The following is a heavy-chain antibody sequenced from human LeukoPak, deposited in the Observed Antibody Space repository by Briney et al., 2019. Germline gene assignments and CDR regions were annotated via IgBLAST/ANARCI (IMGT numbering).Heavy chain of an antibody. Sequence: SETLSLTCTVSGGSISSSTYYWGWLRQPPGTGLEWIGSIYYTGSTYYNPSLKSRVTISVDTSKNQFSLKLSSVTAADTAVYYCAVSGTPGYYYYYMDVWGKGTTVTVSS. V-gene: IGHV4-39*07. J-gene: IGHJ6*03. CDR3: AVSGTPGYYYYYMDV. D-gene: IGHD1-1*01. CDR1: GGSISSSTYY. CDR2: IYYTGST.